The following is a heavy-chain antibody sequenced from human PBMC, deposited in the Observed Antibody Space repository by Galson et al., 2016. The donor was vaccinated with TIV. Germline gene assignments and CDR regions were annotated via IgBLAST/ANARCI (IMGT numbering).Heavy chain of an antibody. CDR3: ASERDSGYAYYLDF. Sequence: QSGAEVKEPGESLKISCKGSGYRFSNYWIAWVRQMPGKGLEWMGVIYPVDSDTRYSPSFQGQVTISADKSISTAYLQWNSLKASDSAIYYCASERDSGYAYYLDFWGQGTLVTVSS. J-gene: IGHJ4*02. D-gene: IGHD6-25*01. CDR1: GYRFSNYW. V-gene: IGHV5-51*03. CDR2: IYPVDSDT.